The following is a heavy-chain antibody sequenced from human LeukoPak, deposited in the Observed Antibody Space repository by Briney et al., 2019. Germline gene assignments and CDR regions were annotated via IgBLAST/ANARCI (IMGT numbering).Heavy chain of an antibody. J-gene: IGHJ4*02. CDR3: ARVEGGLRLHFDY. CDR1: GYSFTSNY. V-gene: IGHV1-46*01. D-gene: IGHD3-3*01. CDR2: IYPRDGST. Sequence: ASVKVSCKASGYSFTSNYIHWVRQAPGQGLEWMGMIYPRDGSTSYAQKFQGRVTMTRDTSTSTVYMELSSLRSEDTAVYYCARVEGGLRLHFDYWGQGTLVTVSS.